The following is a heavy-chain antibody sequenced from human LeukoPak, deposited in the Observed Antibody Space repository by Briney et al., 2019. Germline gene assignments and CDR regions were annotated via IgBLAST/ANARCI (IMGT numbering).Heavy chain of an antibody. V-gene: IGHV3-30*01. J-gene: IGHJ4*02. D-gene: IGHD6-6*01. CDR2: ISYDGSNK. CDR1: GFTFSSYA. CDR3: ARATFESIAARALY. Sequence: GRSLRLSCAASGFTFSSYAMHWVRQAPGKGLEWVAVISYDGSNKYYADSVKGRFTISRDNSKNTLYLQMNSLGAEDTAVYYCARATFESIAARALYWGQGTLVTVSS.